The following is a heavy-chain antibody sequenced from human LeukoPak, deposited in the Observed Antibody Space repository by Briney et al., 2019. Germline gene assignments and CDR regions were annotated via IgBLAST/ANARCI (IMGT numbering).Heavy chain of an antibody. CDR3: ATSPTYYYDSSGYSAFDI. Sequence: ASVKVSCKASGYTFTSYGISWVRQAPGQGLEWMGWISAYNGNTNYAQKLQGRVTMTTDTSTSTAYMELRSLRSDDTAVYYCATSPTYYYDSSGYSAFDIWGQWTMVTVSS. V-gene: IGHV1-18*01. CDR2: ISAYNGNT. J-gene: IGHJ3*02. CDR1: GYTFTSYG. D-gene: IGHD3-22*01.